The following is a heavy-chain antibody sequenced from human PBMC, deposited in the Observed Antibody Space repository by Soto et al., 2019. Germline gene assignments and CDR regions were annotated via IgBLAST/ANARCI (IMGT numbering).Heavy chain of an antibody. Sequence: SETLSLTCTVSGGSISSSSYYWCWIRQPPGKGLEWIGSIYYSGSTYYNPSLKSRVTISVDTSKNQFSLKLSSVTAADTAVYYCARHKVVTDAFDIWGQGTMVTVSS. CDR2: IYYSGST. V-gene: IGHV4-39*01. CDR1: GGSISSSSYY. D-gene: IGHD2-21*02. J-gene: IGHJ3*02. CDR3: ARHKVVTDAFDI.